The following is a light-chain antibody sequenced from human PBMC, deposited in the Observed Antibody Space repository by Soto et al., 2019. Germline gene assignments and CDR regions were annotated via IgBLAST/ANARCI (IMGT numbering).Light chain of an antibody. CDR1: QSVSTN. CDR2: SAS. V-gene: IGKV3-15*01. Sequence: EIVMTQSPVTLSVSPGERATLSCRASQSVSTNLAWYQQKPGQAPRLLICSASTGATGIPARFSASGSGTEFTLTISSLQYEDFAVYYCQQYNNWPLTFGGGTKLDIK. J-gene: IGKJ4*01. CDR3: QQYNNWPLT.